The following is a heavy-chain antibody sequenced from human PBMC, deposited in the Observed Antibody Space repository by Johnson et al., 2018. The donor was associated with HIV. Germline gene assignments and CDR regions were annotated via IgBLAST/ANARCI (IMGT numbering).Heavy chain of an antibody. CDR2: TSYDGSNK. CDR3: AREMGWEDAFDI. J-gene: IGHJ3*02. Sequence: QVQLVESGGGLVQPGGSLRLSCAASGFTVSSNYMSWVRQAPGKGLEWVAVTSYDGSNKYYADSVKGRFTISRDNSKSSLYLQMNSLRAEDTAVYYCAREMGWEDAFDIWGQGTMVTVSS. D-gene: IGHD6-19*01. CDR1: GFTVSSNY. V-gene: IGHV3-30*03.